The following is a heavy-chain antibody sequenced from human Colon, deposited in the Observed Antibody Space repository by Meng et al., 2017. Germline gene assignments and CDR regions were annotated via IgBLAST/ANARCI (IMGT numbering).Heavy chain of an antibody. J-gene: IGHJ4*02. Sequence: SGPLSLPCTVSGYYISSGYYWAWVRQPPGKGLEWIGTIYYSVSTYYNPSLKSRVSISIDTSKNELSLKLSSVTVEDTAVYYCARDSSGWYNGEEYWGQRTLVTVSS. V-gene: IGHV4-38-2*02. CDR3: ARDSSGWYNGEEY. D-gene: IGHD6-19*01. CDR2: IYYSVST. CDR1: GYYISSGYY.